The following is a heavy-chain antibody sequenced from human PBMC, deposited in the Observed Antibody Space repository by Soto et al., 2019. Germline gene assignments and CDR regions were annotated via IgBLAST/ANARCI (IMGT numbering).Heavy chain of an antibody. V-gene: IGHV3-66*04. Sequence: EVQLVESGGCLVQPGGSLRLSCAASGVTVRSYYMSWVRQAPGKWLEWVSVIYSGGSTYYADSVKGRFTISRDNSKNTLNLQMNSLRAEDTAVYYCARHGYNYGGGYFDYWGQGTLVTVSS. D-gene: IGHD5-18*01. CDR1: GVTVRSYY. CDR3: ARHGYNYGGGYFDY. J-gene: IGHJ4*02. CDR2: IYSGGST.